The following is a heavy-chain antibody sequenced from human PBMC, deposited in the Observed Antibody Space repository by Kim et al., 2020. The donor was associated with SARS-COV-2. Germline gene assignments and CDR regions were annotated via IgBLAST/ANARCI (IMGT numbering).Heavy chain of an antibody. J-gene: IGHJ4*02. CDR3: TTDRGAYCGGDCYGGY. D-gene: IGHD2-21*02. V-gene: IGHV3-15*01. Sequence: PAKGRFTISRDDSKNTVDLQMNSLKTEDTAVYYCTTDRGAYCGGDCYGGYWGQGTLVTVSS.